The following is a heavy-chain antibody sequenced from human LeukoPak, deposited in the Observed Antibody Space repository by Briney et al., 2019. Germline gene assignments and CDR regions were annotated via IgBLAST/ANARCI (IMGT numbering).Heavy chain of an antibody. CDR2: IYYSGST. Sequence: SETLSLTCTVSGGSISSSSYYWGWIRQPPGKGLEWIGSIYYSGSTYYNPSLKSRVTIPVDTSKNQFSLKLSSVTAADTAVYYCARGGYYGSGSYYFDPWGQGTLVTVSS. J-gene: IGHJ5*02. D-gene: IGHD3-10*01. CDR3: ARGGYYGSGSYYFDP. V-gene: IGHV4-39*01. CDR1: GGSISSSSYY.